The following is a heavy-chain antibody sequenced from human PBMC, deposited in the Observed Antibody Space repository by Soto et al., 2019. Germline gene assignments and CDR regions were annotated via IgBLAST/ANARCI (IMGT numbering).Heavy chain of an antibody. CDR2: IYHSGGT. Sequence: SETLSLTCTVSGGSISFGGYYWSWIRQHPGKGLEWIGYIYHSGGTYSNPSLKSRVTISVDTSKNQFSLKLTSVTAADTAVYYCARIADCSITTCSFPTRFHMRGYYYYYGMDVWGPGTTVTVSS. CDR3: ARIADCSITTCSFPTRFHMRGYYYYYGMDV. J-gene: IGHJ6*02. V-gene: IGHV4-31*03. D-gene: IGHD2-2*01. CDR1: GGSISFGGYY.